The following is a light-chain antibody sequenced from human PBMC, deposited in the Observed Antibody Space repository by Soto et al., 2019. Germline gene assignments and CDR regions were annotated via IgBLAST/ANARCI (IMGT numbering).Light chain of an antibody. J-gene: IGKJ1*01. CDR3: QQYNSYSWT. CDR2: DAS. V-gene: IGKV1-5*01. CDR1: QSISCW. Sequence: DIQMTQSPSTLSASVGDRVTITCRASQSISCWLAWYQQKPGKAPKLLIYDASSLESGVPSRFSGSGSGTEFSLTLSSLQPDDFATYYCQQYNSYSWTFGQGTKVEIK.